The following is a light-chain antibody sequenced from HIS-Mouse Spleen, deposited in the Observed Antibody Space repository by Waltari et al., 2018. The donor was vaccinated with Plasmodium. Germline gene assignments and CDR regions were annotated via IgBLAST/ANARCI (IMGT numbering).Light chain of an antibody. CDR3: YSTDSSGNHRV. CDR2: EDR. Sequence: SYELTQPPSVSVSPGQTARVTCSGDALPKKYAYWYLQKSGQAPVRVTYEDRKRPSGIPGRSSGSSSVTMATLTISGAQVEDEADYYCYSTDSSGNHRVFGGGTKLTVL. V-gene: IGLV3-10*01. J-gene: IGLJ3*02. CDR1: ALPKKY.